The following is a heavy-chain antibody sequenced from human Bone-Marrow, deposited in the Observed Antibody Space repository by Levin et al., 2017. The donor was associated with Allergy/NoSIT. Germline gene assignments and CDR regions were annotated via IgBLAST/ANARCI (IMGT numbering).Heavy chain of an antibody. CDR2: IYPGYSQT. J-gene: IGHJ4*02. CDR1: GYSFDTYW. D-gene: IGHD1-1*01. V-gene: IGHV5-51*01. Sequence: KVSCRTSGYSFDTYWIAWVRLMPGKGLEWLGTIYPGYSQTTYSPSFQGQVTLSVDKSLTTAYLQWSSLKASDSAIYYCARRWNWNDGSFDFWGQGTLVSVSS. CDR3: ARRWNWNDGSFDF.